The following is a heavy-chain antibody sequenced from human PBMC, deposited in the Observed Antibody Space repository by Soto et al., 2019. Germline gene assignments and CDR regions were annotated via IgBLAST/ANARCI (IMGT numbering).Heavy chain of an antibody. CDR2: VYYTGKT. J-gene: IGHJ3*02. CDR3: ARTVWELYAFDT. Sequence: SSETLSLTCTVSGASIDNYSWTWVRQSPGKGLEWIGYVYYTGKTNYNPSLMSRVTISIDMSKTQYSLRLSSVTAADTAVYYCARTVWELYAFDTWGQGTLVTVSS. CDR1: GASIDNYS. D-gene: IGHD1-26*01. V-gene: IGHV4-59*01.